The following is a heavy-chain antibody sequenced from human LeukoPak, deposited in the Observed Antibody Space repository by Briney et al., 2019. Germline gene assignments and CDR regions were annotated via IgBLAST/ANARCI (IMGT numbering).Heavy chain of an antibody. D-gene: IGHD1-26*01. CDR2: ISCSGSTI. CDR1: GFTFSDYY. J-gene: IGHJ4*02. CDR3: ARGPRAGDRGSYLEDY. V-gene: IGHV3-11*04. Sequence: GGSLRLSCAASGFTFSDYYMSWIRQAPGKGLEGVSYISCSGSTIYYADSVKGRFTISRDNAKNSLYLQMNSLRTEDTAVYYCARGPRAGDRGSYLEDYWGQGTLVTVSS.